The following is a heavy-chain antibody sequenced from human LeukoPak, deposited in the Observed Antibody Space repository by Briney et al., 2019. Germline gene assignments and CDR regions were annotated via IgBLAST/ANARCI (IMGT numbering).Heavy chain of an antibody. V-gene: IGHV3-53*01. D-gene: IGHD3-22*01. J-gene: IGHJ4*02. Sequence: PGGSLRLSCAASGFTFSNAWMSWVRQAPGKGLEWVSFIYTTGNTHNSDSVKGRFTISRDSSKNTLYLQMNSLRAEDTAVYYCARRAGDYSHPYDYWGQGTLVTVSS. CDR3: ARRAGDYSHPYDY. CDR1: GFTFSNAW. CDR2: IYTTGNT.